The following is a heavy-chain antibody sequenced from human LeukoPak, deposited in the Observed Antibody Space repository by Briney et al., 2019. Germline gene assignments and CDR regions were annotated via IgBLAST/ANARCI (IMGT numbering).Heavy chain of an antibody. CDR1: GFSFGDYA. CDR3: ARESVVGATDSFDY. Sequence: GGSLRLSCAASGFSFGDYAMHWVREAPGEGLEWVSTISGSGGSTYYADSVKGRFTISRDNSKNTLYLQMNSLRAEDTAVYYCARESVVGATDSFDYWGQGTLVTVSS. V-gene: IGHV3-23*01. J-gene: IGHJ4*02. CDR2: ISGSGGST. D-gene: IGHD1-26*01.